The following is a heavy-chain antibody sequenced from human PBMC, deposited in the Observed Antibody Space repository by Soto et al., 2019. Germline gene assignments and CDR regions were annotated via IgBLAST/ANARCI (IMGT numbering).Heavy chain of an antibody. D-gene: IGHD3-22*01. Sequence: SGPTLVNPTQTLTLTCTFSGFSLSTSGMRVSWIRQPPGKALEWLARIDWDDDKFYSTSLKTRLTISKDTSKNQVVLTMTNMDPVDTATYYCARIGSGYSNFDYWGQGTLVTVSS. CDR1: GFSLSTSGMR. V-gene: IGHV2-70*04. J-gene: IGHJ4*02. CDR2: IDWDDDK. CDR3: ARIGSGYSNFDY.